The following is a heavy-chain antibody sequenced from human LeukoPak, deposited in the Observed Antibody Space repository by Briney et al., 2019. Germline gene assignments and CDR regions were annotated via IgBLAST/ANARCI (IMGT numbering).Heavy chain of an antibody. D-gene: IGHD3-22*01. CDR2: ISAYNGNT. V-gene: IGHV1-18*01. CDR3: ARRNYYDSSGYVDV. CDR1: GYTFTSYG. J-gene: IGHJ6*02. Sequence: ASVKVSCKASGYTFTSYGISWVRQAPGQGLGGMGWISAYNGNTNYAQKLQGRVTMTTDTSTSTAYMELRSLRSDDTAVYYCARRNYYDSSGYVDVWGQGTTVTVSS.